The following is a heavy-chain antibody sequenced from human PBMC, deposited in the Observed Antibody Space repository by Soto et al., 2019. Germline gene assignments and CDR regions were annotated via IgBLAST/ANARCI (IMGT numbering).Heavy chain of an antibody. CDR1: GVSISSGDYY. J-gene: IGHJ4*02. Sequence: SETLSLTCTVSGVSISSGDYYWSWIRQPPGKGLEWIGYIYYSGSTYYNPSLKSRVTISVDTSKNQFSLKLSSVTAADTAVYYCARVLSRGIDYWGQGTLVTVSS. V-gene: IGHV4-30-4*01. CDR2: IYYSGST. D-gene: IGHD2-2*01. CDR3: ARVLSRGIDY.